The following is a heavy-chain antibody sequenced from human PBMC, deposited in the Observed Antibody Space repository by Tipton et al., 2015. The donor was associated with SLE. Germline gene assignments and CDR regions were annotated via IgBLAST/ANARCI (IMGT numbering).Heavy chain of an antibody. J-gene: IGHJ4*02. CDR1: GGSISSYY. CDR3: ASGLSFDY. V-gene: IGHV4-59*01. CDR2: IYYSGST. Sequence: TLSLTCTVSGGSISSYYWSWIRQPPGKGLEWIGNIYYSGSTNYNPSLKSRVTISVDTSKNQFSLKLSSVTAADTAVYYCASGLSFDYWGQGTLVTVSS. D-gene: IGHD3/OR15-3a*01.